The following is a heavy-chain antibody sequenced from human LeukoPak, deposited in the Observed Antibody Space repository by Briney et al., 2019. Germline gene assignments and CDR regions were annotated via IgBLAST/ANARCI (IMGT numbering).Heavy chain of an antibody. CDR1: GGSFSGYY. V-gene: IGHV4-34*01. CDR3: ARDFHSSSSELDY. CDR2: INHSGST. J-gene: IGHJ4*02. D-gene: IGHD6-6*01. Sequence: SETLSLTCAVYGGSFSGYYWSWIRQPPGKGLEWIGEINHSGSTNYNPSLKSRVTISVDTSKNQFSLKLSSVTAADTAVYYCARDFHSSSSELDYWGQGTLVTVSS.